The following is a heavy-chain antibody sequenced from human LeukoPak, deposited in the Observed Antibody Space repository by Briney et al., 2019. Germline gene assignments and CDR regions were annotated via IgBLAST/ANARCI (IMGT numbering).Heavy chain of an antibody. D-gene: IGHD3-22*01. Sequence: GGSLRLSCAASGFTFNTYTMNWVRQAPGKGLEWVSYISGGGGSTYYADSVKGRFTISRDNSKNTLYLQMNSLRAEDTAVYYCARASYHYDSSDSKGAFDIWGQGTMVTVSS. CDR3: ARASYHYDSSDSKGAFDI. V-gene: IGHV3-48*01. CDR1: GFTFNTYT. J-gene: IGHJ3*02. CDR2: ISGGGGST.